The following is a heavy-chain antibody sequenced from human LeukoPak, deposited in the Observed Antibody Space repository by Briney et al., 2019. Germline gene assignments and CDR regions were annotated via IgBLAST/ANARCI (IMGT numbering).Heavy chain of an antibody. Sequence: SETLSLTCAVYGGSFSGYYWSWIRQPPGKGLEWIGEINHSGSTNYNPSLKSRVTISVDTSKNQFSLKLSSVTAADTAVYYCARHYYGSGSYYLPYYMDVWGKGTTVTISS. D-gene: IGHD3-10*01. J-gene: IGHJ6*03. CDR3: ARHYYGSGSYYLPYYMDV. CDR1: GGSFSGYY. V-gene: IGHV4-34*01. CDR2: INHSGST.